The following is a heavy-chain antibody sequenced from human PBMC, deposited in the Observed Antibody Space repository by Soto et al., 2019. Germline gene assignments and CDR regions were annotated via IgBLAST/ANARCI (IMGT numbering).Heavy chain of an antibody. CDR3: GRGPLRGQLVLDLDY. CDR1: GYTFTSYG. CDR2: ISAYNGNT. Sequence: ASVKVSCKASGYTFTSYGISWVRQAPGQGLEWMGWISAYNGNTNYAQKLQGRVTMTTDTSTSTAYMELRSLRSDDTAVYYCGRGPLRGQLVLDLDYWGQGTLVTVSS. D-gene: IGHD6-13*01. J-gene: IGHJ4*02. V-gene: IGHV1-18*01.